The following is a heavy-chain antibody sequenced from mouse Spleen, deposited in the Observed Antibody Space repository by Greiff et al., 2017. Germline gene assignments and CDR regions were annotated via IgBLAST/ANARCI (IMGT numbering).Heavy chain of an antibody. J-gene: IGHJ4*01. CDR2: IHPNSGST. D-gene: IGHD4-1*01. CDR3: ARGKLGQGYCAMDY. V-gene: IGHV1-64*01. Sequence: QVQLQQPGAELVKPGASVKLSCKASGYTFTSYWMHWVKQRPGQGLEWIGMIHPNSGSTNYNEKFKSKATLTVDKSSSTAYMQLSSLTSEDSAVYDCARGKLGQGYCAMDYWGQGASVTVSS. CDR1: GYTFTSYW.